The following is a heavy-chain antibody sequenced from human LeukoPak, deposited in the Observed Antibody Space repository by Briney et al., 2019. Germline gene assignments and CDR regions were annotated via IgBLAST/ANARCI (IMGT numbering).Heavy chain of an antibody. CDR1: GYTFTDYY. D-gene: IGHD3-22*01. CDR2: INPNSGGT. CDR3: ARDERDYRYYYDSSGSHCH. Sequence: GASVKVSCKASGYTFTDYYMHWVRQAPGQGLEWMGWINPNSGGTNYAQKFQGRVTMTRDTSISTAYMELSRLRSDDAAVYYCARDERDYRYYYDSSGSHCHWGQGTLVTVSS. V-gene: IGHV1-2*02. J-gene: IGHJ4*02.